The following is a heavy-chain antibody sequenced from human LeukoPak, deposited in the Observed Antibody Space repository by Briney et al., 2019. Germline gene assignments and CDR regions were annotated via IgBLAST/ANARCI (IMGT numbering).Heavy chain of an antibody. V-gene: IGHV4-34*01. D-gene: IGHD3-3*01. CDR3: ARQVDVSVAITSWFDP. Sequence: SETLSLTCAVYGGSFSGFYWSWIRQPPGKGLEWIGEINHSGSTNYNPSLKSRVTISVDTSKNQFSLKLSSVTAADTAVYYCARQVDVSVAITSWFDPWGQGTLVTVSS. CDR1: GGSFSGFY. CDR2: INHSGST. J-gene: IGHJ5*02.